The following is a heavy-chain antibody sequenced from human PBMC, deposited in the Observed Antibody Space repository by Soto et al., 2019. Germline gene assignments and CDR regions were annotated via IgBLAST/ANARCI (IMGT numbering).Heavy chain of an antibody. J-gene: IGHJ3*02. CDR3: ARGLGYYDSSGPPEAFDI. Sequence: GASVQVSCKASGYTFTSYYMHWVRQAPGQGLECLGIINPSGGSTSYAQKFQGRVTMTRDTSTSTVYMELSSLRSEDTAVYYCARGLGYYDSSGPPEAFDIWGQGTMVTVS. V-gene: IGHV1-46*01. D-gene: IGHD3-22*01. CDR1: GYTFTSYY. CDR2: INPSGGST.